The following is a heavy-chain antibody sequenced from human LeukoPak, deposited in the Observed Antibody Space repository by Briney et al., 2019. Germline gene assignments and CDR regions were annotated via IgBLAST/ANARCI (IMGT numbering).Heavy chain of an antibody. D-gene: IGHD3-10*01. Sequence: GGSLRLSCVASGFTFSSYWMYWVRQAPGKGLVWVSRIKSDGSSTSYADSVKGRFTVSRDNAKNTLYLQMNSLRAEDTAVYYCARWFGSGSYYGYWGQGTLVTVSS. V-gene: IGHV3-74*01. CDR2: IKSDGSST. CDR3: ARWFGSGSYYGY. J-gene: IGHJ4*02. CDR1: GFTFSSYW.